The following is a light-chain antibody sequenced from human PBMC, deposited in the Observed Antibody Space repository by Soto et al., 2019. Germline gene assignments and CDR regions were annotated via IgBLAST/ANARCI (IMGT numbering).Light chain of an antibody. CDR1: SSDVGGYNY. Sequence: QSALTQPASVSGSPGQSITISCTGTSSDVGGYNYVSWYQHHPGKAPKLIIYDVSNWPSGVSIRFSGSKSDNTASLTISGLQPEDEADYHCSSYTTSNTRQIVFGTGTKFTVL. CDR3: SSYTTSNTRQIV. CDR2: DVS. J-gene: IGLJ1*01. V-gene: IGLV2-14*03.